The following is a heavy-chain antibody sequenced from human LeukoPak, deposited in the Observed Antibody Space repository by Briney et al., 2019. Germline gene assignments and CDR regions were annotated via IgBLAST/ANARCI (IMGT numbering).Heavy chain of an antibody. CDR1: GGSISSYY. V-gene: IGHV4-59*01. D-gene: IGHD6-6*01. CDR2: IYYSGST. J-gene: IGHJ5*02. Sequence: SETLSLTCTVSGGSISSYYWSWIRQPPGKGLEWIGYIYYSGSTNYNPSLKSRVTISVDTSKNQFSLKLSSVTAADTAVYYRARDRSPYSSSSGGLGWFDPWGQGTLVTVSS. CDR3: ARDRSPYSSSSGGLGWFDP.